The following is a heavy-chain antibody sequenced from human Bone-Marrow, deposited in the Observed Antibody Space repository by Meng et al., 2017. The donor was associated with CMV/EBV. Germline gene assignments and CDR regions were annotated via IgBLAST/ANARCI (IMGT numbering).Heavy chain of an antibody. Sequence: ASVKVSCKASGYTFTSYYMHWVRQAPGQGLEWMGWINPNSGGTNYAQKFQGRVTMTRDTSISTAYMELSRLRSDDTAVYYCARDHRTYSSSWYVYYYYGMDVWGQGTTVTVSS. CDR1: GYTFTSYY. V-gene: IGHV1-2*02. J-gene: IGHJ6*02. CDR2: INPNSGGT. D-gene: IGHD6-13*01. CDR3: ARDHRTYSSSWYVYYYYGMDV.